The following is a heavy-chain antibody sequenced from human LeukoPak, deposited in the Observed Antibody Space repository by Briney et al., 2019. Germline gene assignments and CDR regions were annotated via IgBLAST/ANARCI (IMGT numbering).Heavy chain of an antibody. J-gene: IGHJ4*02. D-gene: IGHD3-10*01. CDR3: ARDRDYYGSGSYFRLDY. Sequence: ASVKVSCKASGCTFTSYYMHWVRQAPGQGLEWMGIIYPNSGSTIYAQKFQGRVTMTRDMSTTTVYVELSSLRSEDTAVYYCARDRDYYGSGSYFRLDYWGQGTLVTVSS. CDR2: IYPNSGST. V-gene: IGHV1-46*01. CDR1: GCTFTSYY.